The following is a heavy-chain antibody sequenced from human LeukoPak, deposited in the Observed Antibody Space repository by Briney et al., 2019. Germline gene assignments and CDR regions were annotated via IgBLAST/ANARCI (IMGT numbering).Heavy chain of an antibody. CDR3: ARGDYYDSSGPSDY. CDR2: ISGSGGST. D-gene: IGHD3-22*01. V-gene: IGHV3-23*01. Sequence: GGSLRLSCAASGFTFSSYAMTWVRQAPGKGLEWVSAISGSGGSTYYADSVKGRFTISRDNSKNTLYLQMNSLRAEDTAVYYCARGDYYDSSGPSDYWGQGTLVTVSS. J-gene: IGHJ4*02. CDR1: GFTFSSYA.